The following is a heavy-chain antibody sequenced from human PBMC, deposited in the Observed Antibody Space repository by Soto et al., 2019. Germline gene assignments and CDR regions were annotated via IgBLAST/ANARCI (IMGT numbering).Heavy chain of an antibody. CDR1: GYIFVNYC. V-gene: IGHV1-18*01. CDR3: VMVDNYVTPTPQDV. Sequence: QVQLVQSGDEVKKPGASVKVSCKASGYIFVNYCIAWVRQAPGQGLEWMGWISPYTGNTHSATKVQGRLTMTTDTSTSTAYMDLGSLTSDATAVYYCVMVDNYVTPTPQDVWGQGTTVTVSS. D-gene: IGHD3-16*01. CDR2: ISPYTGNT. J-gene: IGHJ6*02.